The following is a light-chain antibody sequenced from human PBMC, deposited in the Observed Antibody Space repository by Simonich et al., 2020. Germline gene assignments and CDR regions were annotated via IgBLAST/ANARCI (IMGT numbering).Light chain of an antibody. CDR2: DVS. CDR3: SSYTSSSTLV. J-gene: IGLJ2*01. CDR1: SSDVGGYNY. V-gene: IGLV2-14*01. Sequence: QSALTQPASVSGSPGQSITISCTGTSSDVGGYNYVSWYQQTPGKAPKHIIYDVSQRPSGVSNRFSGSKSGNTASLTISGLQAEDEADYYCSSYTSSSTLVFGGGTKLTVL.